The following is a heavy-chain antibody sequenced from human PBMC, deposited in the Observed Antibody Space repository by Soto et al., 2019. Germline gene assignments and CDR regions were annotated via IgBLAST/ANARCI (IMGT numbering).Heavy chain of an antibody. J-gene: IGHJ6*02. CDR2: ITGYSNFK. CDR3: ARDLPGAKDYGMDV. Sequence: PGGSLRLSCAASGFTFSTYTMSWVRQAPGKGLEWLSFITGYSNFKLYADSVEGRFSISRDNAKNSVYLEMNSLRADDTGVYYSARDLPGAKDYGMDVWGQGTTVTVYS. CDR1: GFTFSTYT. V-gene: IGHV3-21*01.